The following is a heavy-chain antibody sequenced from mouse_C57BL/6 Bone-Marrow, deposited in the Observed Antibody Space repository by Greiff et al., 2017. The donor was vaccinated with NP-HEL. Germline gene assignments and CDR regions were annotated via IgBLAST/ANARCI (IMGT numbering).Heavy chain of an antibody. CDR3: ARGTYYYFDY. V-gene: IGHV1-66*01. Sequence: QVQLQQSGPELVKPGASVKISCKASGYSFTSYYIHWVKQRPGQGLEWIGWIYPGSGNTKYNEKFKGKATLTADTSSSTAYMQLSSLTSEDSAVYYCARGTYYYFDYWGQGTTLTVSS. CDR2: IYPGSGNT. CDR1: GYSFTSYY. D-gene: IGHD1-1*01. J-gene: IGHJ2*01.